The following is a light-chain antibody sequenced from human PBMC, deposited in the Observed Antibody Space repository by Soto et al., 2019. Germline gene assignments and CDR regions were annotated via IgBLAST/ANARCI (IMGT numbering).Light chain of an antibody. CDR2: EVS. CDR1: SSDVGGYNY. J-gene: IGLJ1*01. CDR3: RSYTSTSTRV. Sequence: QSVLTQPAFVSGSPGQSITISCTGTSSDVGGYNYVSWYQHPPGKAPKLMISEVSNRPSGVSNRFSGSKSGNTASLTISGLQAEDEADYYCRSYTSTSTRVFGTGTKVTV. V-gene: IGLV2-14*01.